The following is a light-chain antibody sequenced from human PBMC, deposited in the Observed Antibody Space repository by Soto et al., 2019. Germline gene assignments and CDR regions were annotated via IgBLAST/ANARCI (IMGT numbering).Light chain of an antibody. J-gene: IGKJ1*01. CDR3: QQHDNWPPWT. CDR2: GAS. CDR1: QSVSTH. V-gene: IGKV3-15*01. Sequence: EKVMTQSPATLSVSPGERVTLSCRVSQSVSTHLAWYQQKPGQAPKLLIHGASTRATGIPARFSGSGSGTEFTLTISSLQSEDFGVYYCQQHDNWPPWTFGQGTKVDIK.